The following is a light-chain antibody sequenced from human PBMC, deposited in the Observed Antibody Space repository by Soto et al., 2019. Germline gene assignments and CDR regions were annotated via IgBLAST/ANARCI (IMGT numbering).Light chain of an antibody. CDR1: SSDVGGYEY. J-gene: IGLJ1*01. CDR3: CSYAGSYTFV. CDR2: DVS. Sequence: QSALTQPRSVSVSPGQSVTISCTGTSSDVGGYEYVSWYQQHPGKAPKLMIYDVSKRPSGVPDRFSGSKSGNTASLTISGLQAEDEADYYCCSYAGSYTFVFGTGTKVTVL. V-gene: IGLV2-11*01.